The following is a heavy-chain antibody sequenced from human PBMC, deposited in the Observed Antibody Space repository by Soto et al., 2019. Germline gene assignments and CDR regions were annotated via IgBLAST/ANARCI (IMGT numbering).Heavy chain of an antibody. CDR1: GFTFSSYA. J-gene: IGHJ3*02. Sequence: GGSLRISCAASGFTFSSYAMSWVRQAPGKGLEWVSAISGSGGSTYYADSVKGRFTISRDNSKNTLYLQMNSLRAEDTAVYYCAKAPFILVNSGDAFDIWGQGTMVNGS. CDR2: ISGSGGST. CDR3: AKAPFILVNSGDAFDI. D-gene: IGHD3-3*02. V-gene: IGHV3-23*01.